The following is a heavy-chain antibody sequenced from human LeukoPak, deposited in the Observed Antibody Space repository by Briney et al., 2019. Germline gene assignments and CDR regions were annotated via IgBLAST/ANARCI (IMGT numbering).Heavy chain of an antibody. CDR1: GGTFSSYA. CDR2: IIPIFGTA. D-gene: IGHD5-18*01. J-gene: IGHJ3*02. CDR3: ARGGYSYGYPPSYDAFAI. Sequence: SVKVSCKASGGTFSSYAISWVRQAPGQGLEWMGGIIPIFGTANYAPKFKGRVTITADESTSTAYMEMSSLRSEDTAVFYCARGGYSYGYPPSYDAFAIWGQGTMVTVSS. V-gene: IGHV1-69*01.